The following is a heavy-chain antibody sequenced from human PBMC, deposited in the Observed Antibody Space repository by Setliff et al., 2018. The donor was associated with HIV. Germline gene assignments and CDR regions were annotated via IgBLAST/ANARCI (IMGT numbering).Heavy chain of an antibody. V-gene: IGHV4-38-2*01. D-gene: IGHD2-8*01. CDR2: IYDSGST. CDR3: ARGVYPREFYFDY. Sequence: SETLSLTCAVSGYSISSGYYWGWIRQPPRKGLEWIGSIYDSGSTHNHPSLKSRVTISIDTSKNQFSLKLNSVTAADTAVYYCARGVYPREFYFDYWGKGSLVTVS. CDR1: GYSISSGYY. J-gene: IGHJ4*02.